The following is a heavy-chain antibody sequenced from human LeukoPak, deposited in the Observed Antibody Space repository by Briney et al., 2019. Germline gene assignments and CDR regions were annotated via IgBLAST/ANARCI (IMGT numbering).Heavy chain of an antibody. J-gene: IGHJ4*02. CDR1: GFTFSSYA. CDR2: ISYDGINK. Sequence: GGSLRLSCAASGFTFSSYAMHWVRQAPGKGLEWVAVISYDGINKYYADSVKGRFTISRDNSKNTLYLQMNSLRAEDTAVYYCAKGAKVFGVVIPFPFDYWGQGTLVTVSS. CDR3: AKGAKVFGVVIPFPFDY. D-gene: IGHD3-3*01. V-gene: IGHV3-30-3*01.